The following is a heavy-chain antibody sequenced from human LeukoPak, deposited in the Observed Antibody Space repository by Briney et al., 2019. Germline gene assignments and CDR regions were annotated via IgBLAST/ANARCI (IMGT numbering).Heavy chain of an antibody. CDR3: AREGRGGSPLDY. CDR2: MNSDGSST. CDR1: GFTFSSYW. D-gene: IGHD1-26*01. J-gene: IGHJ4*02. V-gene: IGHV3-74*01. Sequence: GGSLRLSCAASGFTFSSYWMHWVRHAPGKGLVWVPRMNSDGSSTSYADSVKGRFTISRDNAKNTLYLQMNSLRAEDTAVYYCAREGRGGSPLDYWGQGTLVTVSS.